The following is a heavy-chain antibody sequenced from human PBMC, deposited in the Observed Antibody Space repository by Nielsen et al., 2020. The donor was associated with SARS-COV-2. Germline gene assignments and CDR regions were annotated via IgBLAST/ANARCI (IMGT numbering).Heavy chain of an antibody. D-gene: IGHD2-2*01. Sequence: SVKVSCKASGGTFSSYAISWVRQAPGQGLEWMGGIIPIFGTANYAQKFQGRVTIIADESTSTAYMELSSLRSEDTAVYYCARGVVPAAMTWFDPWGQGTLVTVSS. CDR2: IIPIFGTA. J-gene: IGHJ5*02. V-gene: IGHV1-69*13. CDR3: ARGVVPAAMTWFDP. CDR1: GGTFSSYA.